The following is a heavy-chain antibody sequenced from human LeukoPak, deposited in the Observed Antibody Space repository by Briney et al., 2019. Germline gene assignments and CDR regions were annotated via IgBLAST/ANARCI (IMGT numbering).Heavy chain of an antibody. CDR3: AKDLPNPGTSRHFQY. CDR2: ISGGGGST. CDR1: GFTFTSYA. Sequence: GGSLRLSCAASGFTFTSYAMSWVRQAPGKGLEWVSSISGGGGSTYYADSVKGRFTISRDNSKNTLYLQMNSLRAEDTAVYYCAKDLPNPGTSRHFQYWGQGTLVTVSS. D-gene: IGHD2-8*01. V-gene: IGHV3-23*01. J-gene: IGHJ1*01.